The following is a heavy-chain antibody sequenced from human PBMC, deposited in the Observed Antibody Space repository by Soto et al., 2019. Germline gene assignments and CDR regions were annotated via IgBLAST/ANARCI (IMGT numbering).Heavy chain of an antibody. CDR2: IYSGGNT. CDR3: ARIPYCSGGSCYSGWYFDL. D-gene: IGHD2-15*01. J-gene: IGHJ2*01. CDR1: GFTVSSNH. Sequence: EVQLVESGGGLIQPGGSLRLSCAASGFTVSSNHMSWVRQAPGTGLEWVSVIYSGGNTYYADSVKGRFTISRDNSKNTVFVQMNSLRAEDRAVYYCARIPYCSGGSCYSGWYFDLWGRSILVTVSS. V-gene: IGHV3-53*01.